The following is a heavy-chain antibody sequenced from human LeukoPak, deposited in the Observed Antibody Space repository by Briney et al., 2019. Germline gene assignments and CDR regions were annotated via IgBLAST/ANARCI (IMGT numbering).Heavy chain of an antibody. D-gene: IGHD6-13*01. V-gene: IGHV3-48*03. CDR2: ISSSGSTI. Sequence: GGSLRPSCVASRFSFSSYEMNWVRQAPGKGLEWLSYISSSGSTIFYADSVKGRFTISRGNAKNSLYLQMNRLRAEDTAVYYCARGRAGYSSSWGIWGQGTMVTVSS. CDR1: RFSFSSYE. CDR3: ARGRAGYSSSWGI. J-gene: IGHJ3*02.